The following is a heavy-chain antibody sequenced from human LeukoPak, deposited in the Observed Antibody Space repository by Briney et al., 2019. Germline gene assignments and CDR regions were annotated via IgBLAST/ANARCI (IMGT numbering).Heavy chain of an antibody. D-gene: IGHD5-12*01. Sequence: SETLSLTCAVYGGSFSGFWSWIRQPPGEGLEWIGQVHHRGSTNYSPSLKSRITISVDTSKNQFSLKLTSVIVADTAVYYCARHRGYDFEYWVPGTLVTVSS. CDR1: GGSFSGF. CDR3: ARHRGYDFEY. V-gene: IGHV4-34*01. J-gene: IGHJ4*02. CDR2: VHHRGST.